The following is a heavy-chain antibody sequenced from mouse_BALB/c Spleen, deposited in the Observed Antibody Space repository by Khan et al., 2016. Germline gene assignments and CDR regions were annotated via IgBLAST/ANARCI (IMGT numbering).Heavy chain of an antibody. Sequence: EVELVESGGGLVKPGGSLKLSCAAAGFTFRNYAMSWVRQTPEKRLEWVASISTGDSTYYGDSAKGRFTISSDHGRNILYLQMSSLRSEDTALFYCAREDYGNYGDYFDYWGQGTTLTVSS. CDR1: GFTFRNYA. D-gene: IGHD2-1*01. CDR2: ISTGDST. J-gene: IGHJ2*01. V-gene: IGHV5-6-5*01. CDR3: AREDYGNYGDYFDY.